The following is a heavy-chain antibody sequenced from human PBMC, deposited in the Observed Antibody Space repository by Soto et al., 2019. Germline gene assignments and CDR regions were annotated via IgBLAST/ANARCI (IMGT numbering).Heavy chain of an antibody. CDR2: ISYSGAST. CDR1: GFIFSNYA. D-gene: IGHD5-18*01. CDR3: AKYEGRYSHGYDALLA. J-gene: IGHJ5*02. Sequence: GSLRLSCAASGFIFSNYALSWVRQAPGKGLEWVSAISYSGASTFYTDSVKDRFTISRDNSKSTVYLQMNSLRAEDTATYYCAKYEGRYSHGYDALLAWGLGTLVTVSS. V-gene: IGHV3-23*01.